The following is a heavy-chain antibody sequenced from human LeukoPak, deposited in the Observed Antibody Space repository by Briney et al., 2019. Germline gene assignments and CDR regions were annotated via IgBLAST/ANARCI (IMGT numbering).Heavy chain of an antibody. CDR1: GDSVSSNSAA. D-gene: IGHD5-12*01. Sequence: SQTLSLTCAISGDSVSSNSAAWNWIRRSPSRGLEWLGRTYYRSKWYNDYAVSVKSRITINPDTSKNQFSLQLNSVTPEDTAVYYCARDLATRSGPVYYFDYWGQGTLVTVSS. V-gene: IGHV6-1*01. CDR2: TYYRSKWYN. CDR3: ARDLATRSGPVYYFDY. J-gene: IGHJ4*02.